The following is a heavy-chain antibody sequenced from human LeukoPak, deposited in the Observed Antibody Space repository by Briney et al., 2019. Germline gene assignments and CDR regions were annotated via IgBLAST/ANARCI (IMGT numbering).Heavy chain of an antibody. J-gene: IGHJ4*02. V-gene: IGHV3-11*01. CDR1: GFTFSDYY. D-gene: IGHD3-22*01. CDR2: ISSSGSTI. CDR3: AKDQYYYDSSGTKEFDY. Sequence: SGGSLRLSCAASGFTFSDYYMSWIRQAPGKGLEWVSYISSSGSTIYYADSVKGRFTISRDNSKNTLYLQMNSLRAEDTAVYYCAKDQYYYDSSGTKEFDYWGQGTLVTVSS.